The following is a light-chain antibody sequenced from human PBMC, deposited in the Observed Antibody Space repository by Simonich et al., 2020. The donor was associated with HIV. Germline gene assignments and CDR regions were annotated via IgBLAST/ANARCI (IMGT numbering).Light chain of an antibody. V-gene: IGKV2-30*02. CDR1: QSLVHSDGNTY. CDR2: KVS. J-gene: IGKJ1*01. Sequence: DVVMTQSPLSLPVTRGQPASISCRSSQSLVHSDGNTYLNWFQQRPGQSPRRLIYKVSNRDSGVPDRFSGSGSDTDFTLKISRVEAEDVGIYYCMQGTLWWTFGQGPKVEIK. CDR3: MQGTLWWT.